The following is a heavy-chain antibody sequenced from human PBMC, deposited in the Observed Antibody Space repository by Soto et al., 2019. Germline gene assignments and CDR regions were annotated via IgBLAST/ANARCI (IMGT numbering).Heavy chain of an antibody. D-gene: IGHD6-19*01. CDR3: AREPTKYSSGWYGIDY. J-gene: IGHJ4*02. V-gene: IGHV1-18*01. CDR2: ISAYNGNT. Sequence: APVKVSCKASGYTFTSYGISWVRQAPGQGLEWMGWISAYNGNTNYAQKLQGRVTMTTDTSTSTAYMELRSLRSDDTAVYYCAREPTKYSSGWYGIDYWGQGTLVTVSS. CDR1: GYTFTSYG.